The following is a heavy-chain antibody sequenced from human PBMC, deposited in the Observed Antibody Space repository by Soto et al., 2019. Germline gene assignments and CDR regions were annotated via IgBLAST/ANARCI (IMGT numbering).Heavy chain of an antibody. D-gene: IGHD6-19*01. J-gene: IGHJ4*02. CDR2: ISGSGGST. CDR3: AKDREGQWRLRKSDY. V-gene: IGHV3-23*01. Sequence: EVQLLESGGGLVQPGGSLRLSCAASGFTFSSYAMSWVRQAPGKGLEWVSAISGSGGSTYYADSVKGRFSISRDNSKNTLYLQMNRLRDEDKAVYYCAKDREGQWRLRKSDYWGQGILVTVAS. CDR1: GFTFSSYA.